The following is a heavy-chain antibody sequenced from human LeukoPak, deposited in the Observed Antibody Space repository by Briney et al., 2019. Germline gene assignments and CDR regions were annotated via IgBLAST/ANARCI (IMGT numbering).Heavy chain of an antibody. CDR3: ARGGKATVVTM. J-gene: IGHJ4*02. CDR1: GGSINSYY. CDR2: IYSSGST. V-gene: IGHV4-4*07. Sequence: SETLPLTCTVSGGSINSYYWSWIRQPAGKGLEWIGRIYSSGSTNYNPSLKSRVSMSVDTSKDQFSLKLTSVTAADTAVYYCARGGKATVVTMWGQGILVTVSS. D-gene: IGHD4-23*01.